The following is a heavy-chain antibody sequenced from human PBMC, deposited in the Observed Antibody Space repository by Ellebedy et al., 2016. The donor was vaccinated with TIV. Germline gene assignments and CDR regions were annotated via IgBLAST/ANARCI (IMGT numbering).Heavy chain of an antibody. CDR3: ATRGSGHY. Sequence: GGSLRLSXAASGFAFSDYYMNWIRQAPGKGLEWVALISRGSTSTRYSDSVKGRFTISRDDANHSLYLQMNSLRADDTAVYYCATRGSGHYWGRGTPVTVSS. D-gene: IGHD3-10*01. CDR2: ISRGSTST. J-gene: IGHJ4*02. V-gene: IGHV3-11*03. CDR1: GFAFSDYY.